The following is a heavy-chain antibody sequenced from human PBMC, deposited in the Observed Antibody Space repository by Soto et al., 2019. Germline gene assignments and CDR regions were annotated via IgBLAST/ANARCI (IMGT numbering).Heavy chain of an antibody. Sequence: EVQLVESGGGLVKPGGSLRLSCAASGFTFSNAWMNWVRQAPGKGLEWVGRIKSKTDGGTTDYAAPVKGRFTISRDDSKNTLYLQINSLKTEDTAVYYCTTSYRTYYDSSGYYYGYGMDVWGQGTTVTVSS. V-gene: IGHV3-15*07. CDR1: GFTFSNAW. D-gene: IGHD3-22*01. CDR2: IKSKTDGGTT. J-gene: IGHJ6*02. CDR3: TTSYRTYYDSSGYYYGYGMDV.